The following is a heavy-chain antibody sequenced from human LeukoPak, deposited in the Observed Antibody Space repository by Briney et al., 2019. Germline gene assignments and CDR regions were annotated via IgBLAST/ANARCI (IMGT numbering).Heavy chain of an antibody. D-gene: IGHD6-19*01. CDR1: GFTFDDYA. J-gene: IGHJ4*02. V-gene: IGHV3-23*01. Sequence: GRSLRLSCAASGFTFDDYAMHWVRQAPGKGLEWVSAISGSGGSTYYADSVKGRFTISRDNSKNTLYLQMNSLRAEDTAVYYCAKEESRWGIAVAASFDYWGQGTLVTVSS. CDR3: AKEESRWGIAVAASFDY. CDR2: ISGSGGST.